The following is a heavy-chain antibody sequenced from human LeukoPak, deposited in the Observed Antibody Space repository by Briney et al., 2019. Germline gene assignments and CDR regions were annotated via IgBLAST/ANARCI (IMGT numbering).Heavy chain of an antibody. CDR2: IYYSGST. CDR3: ARVGGVYCSSTSCYPGLDY. CDR1: GGSISSSSYY. Sequence: SETLSLTCTVSGGSISSSSYYWGWIRQPPGKGLEWIGSIYYSGSTYYNPSLKSRLTISVDTSKNQFSLKLSSVTAADTAVYYCARVGGVYCSSTSCYPGLDYWGQGTLVTVSS. V-gene: IGHV4-39*07. J-gene: IGHJ4*02. D-gene: IGHD2-2*01.